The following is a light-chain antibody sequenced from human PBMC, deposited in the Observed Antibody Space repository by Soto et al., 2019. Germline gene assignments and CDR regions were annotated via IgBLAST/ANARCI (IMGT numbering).Light chain of an antibody. CDR1: SSDVGGYNH. J-gene: IGLJ2*01. V-gene: IGLV2-14*01. CDR3: SSYTSSSIPGV. CDR2: EVS. Sequence: QSALTQPASVSGSPGQSITISCTGTSSDVGGYNHVSWYQQPPGKAPKLMIYEVSYRPSGVSNRFSGSKSGNTASLTISGLQAEDEANYYCSSYTSSSIPGVFGGGTKLTVL.